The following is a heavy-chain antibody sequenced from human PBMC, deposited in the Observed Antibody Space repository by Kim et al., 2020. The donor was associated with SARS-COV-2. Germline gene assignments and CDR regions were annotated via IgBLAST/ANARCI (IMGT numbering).Heavy chain of an antibody. J-gene: IGHJ4*02. CDR1: GFSFNDAW. Sequence: GGSLRLSCAGSGFSFNDAWMSWARQGPGKGLEWVGRIRSNSEGGTTEYAAPVKGRFTISRDDSKNTLYLQMTSLKIEDTAVYYCIFRPEWGQGTLVTVSS. CDR3: IFRPE. V-gene: IGHV3-15*01. CDR2: IRSNSEGGTT.